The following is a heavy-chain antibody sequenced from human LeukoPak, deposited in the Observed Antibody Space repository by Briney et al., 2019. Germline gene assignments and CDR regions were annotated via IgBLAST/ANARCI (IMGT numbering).Heavy chain of an antibody. CDR1: GFTFSNYD. CDR3: AKNGYTSGWYDS. D-gene: IGHD5-12*01. Sequence: GGSLRLSCAASGFTFSNYDMSWVRQAPGKGLEWVSRISDNGYTTHYADSVKGRFTLSRDNSKNTLYLQMNSLRAEDTALYYCAKNGYTSGWYDSWGQGILVTVSS. J-gene: IGHJ5*01. V-gene: IGHV3-23*01. CDR2: ISDNGYTT.